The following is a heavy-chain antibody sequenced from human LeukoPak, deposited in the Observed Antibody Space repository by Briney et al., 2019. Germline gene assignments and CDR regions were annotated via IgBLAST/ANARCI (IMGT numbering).Heavy chain of an antibody. Sequence: PGGSLRLSCAASGFTVSNNYMIWVRQAPGKGLEWVSVIHSGSNTYYADSVKGRFTISRDNSKNTLYLQMNSLRAEDTAVYYCAGKNIVVVTASLHYRFDPWGQGTLATVSS. D-gene: IGHD2-21*02. J-gene: IGHJ5*02. CDR1: GFTVSNNY. CDR3: AGKNIVVVTASLHYRFDP. V-gene: IGHV3-66*01. CDR2: IHSGSNT.